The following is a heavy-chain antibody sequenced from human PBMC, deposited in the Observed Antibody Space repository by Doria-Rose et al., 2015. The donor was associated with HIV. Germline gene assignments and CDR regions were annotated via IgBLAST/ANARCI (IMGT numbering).Heavy chain of an antibody. D-gene: IGHD6-13*01. J-gene: IGHJ4*02. CDR1: GVSLSSPGMG. V-gene: IGHV2-26*01. CDR2: IFSDDAG. CDR3: ARIKSSRWYHKYYFDF. Sequence: QVTLKESGPVLVKPTETLTLTCTVSGVSLSSPGMGVSWIRQPPGKALEWLANIFSDDAGSYKTSLKSRLTISSGTSKSQVVLTMTDMDPVDTATYYCARIKSSRWYHKYYFDFWGQGTLVIVSA.